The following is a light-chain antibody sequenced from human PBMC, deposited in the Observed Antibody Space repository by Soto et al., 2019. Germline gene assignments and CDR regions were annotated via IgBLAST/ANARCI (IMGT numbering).Light chain of an antibody. Sequence: EIVLTQSPATLSLSPGERATLSCRASQSVSSYLAWYQQKPGQAPRLLIYDASNRATGIPARFSGSGSRTDFTLTISSLEPEDFAVYYCQQRSNWTLYTFGQGTKLEIK. CDR2: DAS. CDR3: QQRSNWTLYT. CDR1: QSVSSY. J-gene: IGKJ2*01. V-gene: IGKV3-11*01.